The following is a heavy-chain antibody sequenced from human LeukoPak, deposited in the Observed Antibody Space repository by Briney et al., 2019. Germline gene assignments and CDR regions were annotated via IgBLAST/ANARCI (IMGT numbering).Heavy chain of an antibody. V-gene: IGHV3-21*01. D-gene: IGHD3-22*01. J-gene: IGHJ3*01. CDR3: AGDGPSSGYYYGGRIFSYFDV. CDR2: ITTRSTSI. CDR1: GVTLSTYG. Sequence: GGSLRLSCAASGVTLSTYGMYWVRQAPGKGLEWVSSITTRSTSIYYADSVKGRFAISRDNAKNSLYLQMNSLRAEDTAVYYCAGDGPSSGYYYGGRIFSYFDVWGQGTRVTASS.